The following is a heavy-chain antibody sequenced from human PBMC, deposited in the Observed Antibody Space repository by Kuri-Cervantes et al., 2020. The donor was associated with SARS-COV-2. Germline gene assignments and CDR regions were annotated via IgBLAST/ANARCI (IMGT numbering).Heavy chain of an antibody. CDR3: AREGDGYNWLHYYYYMDV. CDR1: GFTFGDYA. CDR2: IRSKAYGGTT. Sequence: GGSLRLSCTASGFTFGDYAMSWVRQAPGKGLEWVGFIRSKAYGGTTEYAASVKGRFTISRDNAKNSLYLQMNSLRAEDTAVYYCAREGDGYNWLHYYYYMDVWGKGTTVTVSS. J-gene: IGHJ6*03. D-gene: IGHD5-24*01. V-gene: IGHV3-49*04.